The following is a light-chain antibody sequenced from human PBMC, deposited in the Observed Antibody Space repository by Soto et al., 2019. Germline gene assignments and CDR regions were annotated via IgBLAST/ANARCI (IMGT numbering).Light chain of an antibody. CDR3: QHYGGSPLVT. CDR2: GKF. J-gene: IGKJ5*01. V-gene: IGKV3-20*01. Sequence: EMVLTQSPGTLSLSPGERATLSCRASQSVSSSYLAWYQQKPCQAPRLLMYGKFSRATGIPDRFSGSGSGTDFTLTISRLEPEDCAVYFCQHYGGSPLVTFGKGTRLEIK. CDR1: QSVSSSY.